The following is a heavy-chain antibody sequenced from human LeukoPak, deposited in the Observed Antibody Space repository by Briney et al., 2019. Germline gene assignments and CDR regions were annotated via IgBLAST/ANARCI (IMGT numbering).Heavy chain of an antibody. J-gene: IGHJ2*01. V-gene: IGHV4-59*01. CDR1: GGSISTYY. CDR3: ARVGSYCFDL. CDR2: VDYSGST. Sequence: SETLSLTCAVSGGSISTYYWTWIRQPPGKGLEWIGYVDYSGSTNSNPSLKSRVTLSVDSSRSQFSLKVNSVTAADTAVYYCARVGSYCFDLWGRGTLVTVSS. D-gene: IGHD1-26*01.